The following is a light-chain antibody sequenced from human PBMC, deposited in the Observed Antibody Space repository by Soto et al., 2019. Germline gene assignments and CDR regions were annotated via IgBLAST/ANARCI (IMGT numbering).Light chain of an antibody. CDR3: GTWDSSLSVGM. CDR2: DND. J-gene: IGLJ3*02. CDR1: SSNIGNNY. Sequence: QSALTQPPSVSAAPGQKVTISCSGTSSNIGNNYVSWYQQLPGTAPKLLIYDNDKRPSGIPDRFSGSKSGTSATLGITGLQTGDEADYYCGTWDSSLSVGMFGGGTKVTVL. V-gene: IGLV1-51*01.